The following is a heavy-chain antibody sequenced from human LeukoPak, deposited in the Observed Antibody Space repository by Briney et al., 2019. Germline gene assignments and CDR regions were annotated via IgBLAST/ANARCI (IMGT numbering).Heavy chain of an antibody. CDR2: IRYDGSNK. V-gene: IGHV3-30*02. CDR3: AKDHYYGSGSYYNDNYMDV. CDR1: GFTFSNYA. Sequence: GGSLRLSCAASGFTFSNYAMHWVRQAPGKGLEWVAFIRYDGSNKYDADSVKGRFTISRDNSKNTLYLQMNSLRVEDTAVYYCAKDHYYGSGSYYNDNYMDVWGKGTTVTISS. D-gene: IGHD3-10*01. J-gene: IGHJ6*03.